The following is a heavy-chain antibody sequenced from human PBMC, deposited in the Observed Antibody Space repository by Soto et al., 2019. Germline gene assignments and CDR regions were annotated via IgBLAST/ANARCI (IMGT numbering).Heavy chain of an antibody. Sequence: SETLSLTCTVSGGSISSYYWSWIRQPPGKGLEWIGYIYYSGSTNYNPSLKSRVTISVDTSKNQFSLKLSSVTAADAAVYYCAGVIKIPAAMGGTIDYWGQGTLVTVSS. CDR2: IYYSGST. J-gene: IGHJ4*02. CDR1: GGSISSYY. CDR3: AGVIKIPAAMGGTIDY. D-gene: IGHD2-2*01. V-gene: IGHV4-59*01.